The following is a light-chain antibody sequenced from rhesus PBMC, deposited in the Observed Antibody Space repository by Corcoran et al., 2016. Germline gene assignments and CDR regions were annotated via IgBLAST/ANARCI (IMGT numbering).Light chain of an antibody. CDR2: NTD. V-gene: IGLV7-76*01. CDR1: AGTITSGHS. Sequence: QAVVTQEPSVTVSPGGTVTLTCGSGAGTITSGHSPNWFQQKTGQAPRGLIFNTDKKYSWTPARFSGSVAGDKVALPVSDVQPEDEAVYFCLVYISGSHIFGTGTKLTVL. CDR3: LVYISGSHI. J-gene: IGLJ6*01.